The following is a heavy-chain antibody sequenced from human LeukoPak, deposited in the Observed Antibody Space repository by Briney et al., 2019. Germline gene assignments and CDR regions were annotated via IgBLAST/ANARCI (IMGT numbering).Heavy chain of an antibody. Sequence: GGSLRLSCAASGFTVSSNYMSWVRQAPGKGLEWVSVIYSGGSTYYADSVKGRFTISRDNSKNTLYLQMNSLRAEGTAVYYCARLTGEFGYYFDYWGREPWSPSPQ. J-gene: IGHJ4*02. V-gene: IGHV3-66*02. CDR1: GFTVSSNY. CDR3: ARLTGEFGYYFDY. D-gene: IGHD7-27*01. CDR2: IYSGGST.